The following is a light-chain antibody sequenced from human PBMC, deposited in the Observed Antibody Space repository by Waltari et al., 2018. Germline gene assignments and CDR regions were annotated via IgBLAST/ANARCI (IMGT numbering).Light chain of an antibody. CDR1: TLPKQF. V-gene: IGLV3-25*03. Sequence: SYDLTQPPSVSVPPGQPAKGTCSGNTLPKQFAYWYQKKPGQAPLLLIYQDTERPSGISERFSGSSSGTTVTLTISDVQAEDEADYYCQSADTSGVYPRFGGGTKLTVL. J-gene: IGLJ3*02. CDR3: QSADTSGVYPR. CDR2: QDT.